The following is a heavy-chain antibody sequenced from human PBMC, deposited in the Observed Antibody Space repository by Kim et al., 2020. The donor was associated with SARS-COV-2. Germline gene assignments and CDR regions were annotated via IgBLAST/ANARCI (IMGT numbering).Heavy chain of an antibody. D-gene: IGHD3-22*01. J-gene: IGHJ3*02. Sequence: GGSLRLSCAASGFTVSSNYMSWVRQAPGKGLEWVSVIYSGGSTYYADSVKGRFTISRDNSKNTLYLQMNSLRAEDTAVYYCARDRRNYYDSSGYHDALDIWGQGTMVTVSS. CDR1: GFTVSSNY. V-gene: IGHV3-66*01. CDR3: ARDRRNYYDSSGYHDALDI. CDR2: IYSGGST.